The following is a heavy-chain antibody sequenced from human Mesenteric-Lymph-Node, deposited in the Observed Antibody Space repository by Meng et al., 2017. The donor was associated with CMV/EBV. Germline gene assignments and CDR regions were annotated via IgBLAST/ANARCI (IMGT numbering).Heavy chain of an antibody. V-gene: IGHV3-30*02. CDR3: AHGDAFFFEH. Sequence: GESLKISRAASGFTFSSYDLHWVRQAPGKGLEWVAFIRYDGSNKDYAESLKGRVTISRDNSKNSLYLQMNSLRAEDTAVYYCAHGDAFFFEHWGQGILVTVSS. CDR2: IRYDGSNK. J-gene: IGHJ4*02. CDR1: GFTFSSYD. D-gene: IGHD5-24*01.